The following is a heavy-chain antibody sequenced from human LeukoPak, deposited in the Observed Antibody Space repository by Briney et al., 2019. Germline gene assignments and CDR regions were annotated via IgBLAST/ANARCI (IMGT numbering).Heavy chain of an antibody. CDR2: INIGGTNT. Sequence: GGSLRLYCAATGFTFNDYYMSWIRQAPGKGLEWLSYINIGGTNTHYADSVKGRFTISRDNAKKSLYLEMNNLRAEDTAVYYCATDGAGFDTWGQGVLVTVSS. CDR1: GFTFNDYY. V-gene: IGHV3-11*01. J-gene: IGHJ5*02. CDR3: ATDGAGFDT.